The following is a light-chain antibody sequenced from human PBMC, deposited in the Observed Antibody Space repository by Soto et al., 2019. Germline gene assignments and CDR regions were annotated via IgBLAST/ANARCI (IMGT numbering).Light chain of an antibody. J-gene: IGLJ1*01. Sequence: QSALTQPASVCGSPGQSIPISCTGTSSDVAAYNYVSWYQQHPGKAPKLMVYDVSNRPSGVSNRFSGSKSGNTASLTISGLQAEDEADYYCSSYTSGGNYVFGTGTKATVL. V-gene: IGLV2-14*03. CDR3: SSYTSGGNYV. CDR2: DVS. CDR1: SSDVAAYNY.